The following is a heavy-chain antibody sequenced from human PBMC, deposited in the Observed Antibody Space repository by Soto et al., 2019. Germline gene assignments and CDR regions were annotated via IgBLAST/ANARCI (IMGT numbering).Heavy chain of an antibody. D-gene: IGHD3-22*01. CDR2: ISAYNGNT. Sequence: ASVKVSCKASGYTFTSYGISWVRQAPGQGLEWMGWISAYNGNTNYAQKLQGRVTMTTDTFTSTAYMELRSLRSDDTAVYYCARAPKYYYDSSGYPDYWGQGTLVTVSS. CDR3: ARAPKYYYDSSGYPDY. CDR1: GYTFTSYG. J-gene: IGHJ4*02. V-gene: IGHV1-18*01.